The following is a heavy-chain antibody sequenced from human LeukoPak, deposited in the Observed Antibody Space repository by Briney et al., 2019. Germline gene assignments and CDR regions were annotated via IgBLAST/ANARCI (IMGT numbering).Heavy chain of an antibody. D-gene: IGHD3-22*01. V-gene: IGHV3-48*03. CDR2: ISSSGSTI. CDR3: ARDMYYYDSSGYYYGGYAFDI. Sequence: PGGSLRLSCAASGFIFSSYEMNWVRQAPGKGLEWVSYISSSGSTIYYADSVKGRFTISRDNAKNSLYLQMNSLRAEDTAVYYCARDMYYYDSSGYYYGGYAFDIWGQGTMVTVSS. CDR1: GFIFSSYE. J-gene: IGHJ3*02.